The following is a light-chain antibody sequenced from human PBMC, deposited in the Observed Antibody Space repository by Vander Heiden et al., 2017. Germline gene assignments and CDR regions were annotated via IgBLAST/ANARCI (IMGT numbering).Light chain of an antibody. CDR1: SSDVGSYNS. Sequence: QSALTQPPAASGSPGQSVTISCTGTSSDVGSYNSVSWEQQCPGKARKLLINDVSKRPSGVPTRFSGSKSGNTASLTVSGLQAEDEADYSCSSYADTTRVVFGGGTKLTVL. V-gene: IGLV2-8*01. CDR2: DVS. CDR3: SSYADTTRVV. J-gene: IGLJ2*01.